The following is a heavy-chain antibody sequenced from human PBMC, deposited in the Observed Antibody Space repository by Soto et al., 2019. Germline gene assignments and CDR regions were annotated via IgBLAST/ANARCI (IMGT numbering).Heavy chain of an antibody. Sequence: ASVKVSCKASGGTFSSYAISWVRQAPGQGLEWMGGIIPIFGTANYAQKFQGRVTITADKSTSTAYMELSSLRSEDTAVYYCARGKIADAGWENTWFDPWGQGTLVTVSS. V-gene: IGHV1-69*06. CDR2: IIPIFGTA. CDR3: ARGKIADAGWENTWFDP. D-gene: IGHD6-13*01. J-gene: IGHJ5*02. CDR1: GGTFSSYA.